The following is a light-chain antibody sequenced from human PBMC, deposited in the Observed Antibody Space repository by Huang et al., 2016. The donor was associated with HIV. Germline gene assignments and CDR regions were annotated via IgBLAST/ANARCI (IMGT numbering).Light chain of an antibody. Sequence: DIQMTQSPSAMSASVGDRVTITCRASQGIGNYLAWFQQKPGQVPKRLIYAASTLQNGVPSRFSSHGSGTEFTLTINNLQSEDFATYYCLRHDTYPFTFGGGTKVEI. CDR2: AAS. CDR3: LRHDTYPFT. CDR1: QGIGNY. V-gene: IGKV1-17*03. J-gene: IGKJ4*01.